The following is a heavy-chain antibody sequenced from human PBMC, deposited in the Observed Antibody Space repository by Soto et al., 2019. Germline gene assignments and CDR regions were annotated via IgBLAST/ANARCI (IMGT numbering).Heavy chain of an antibody. CDR2: INSDGSST. CDR1: GFTFSSYW. CDR3: ARAGGYDPWFDP. Sequence: GGSLRLSCAASGFTFSSYWMHWVRQAPGKGLVWVSRINSDGSSTSYADSVKGRFTISRDNAKNTLYLQMNSLRAEDTAVYYCARAGGYDPWFDPWGQGTLVTVSS. V-gene: IGHV3-74*01. D-gene: IGHD5-12*01. J-gene: IGHJ5*02.